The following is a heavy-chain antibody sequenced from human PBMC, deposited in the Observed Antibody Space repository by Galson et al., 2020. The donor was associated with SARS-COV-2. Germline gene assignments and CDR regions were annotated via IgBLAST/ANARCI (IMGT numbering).Heavy chain of an antibody. CDR1: GFTFDDYA. V-gene: IGHV3-9*01. CDR2: ISWNSGSI. Sequence: GGSLRLSCAASGFTFDDYAMHWVRQAPGKGLEWVSGISWNSGSIGYADSVKGRFTISRDNAKNSLYLQMNSLRAEDTALYYCAKVSWGDDAFDIWGQGTMVTVSS. D-gene: IGHD3-16*01. CDR3: AKVSWGDDAFDI. J-gene: IGHJ3*02.